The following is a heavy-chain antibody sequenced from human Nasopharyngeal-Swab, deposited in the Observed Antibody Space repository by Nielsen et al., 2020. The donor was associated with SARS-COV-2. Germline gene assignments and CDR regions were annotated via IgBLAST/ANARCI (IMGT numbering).Heavy chain of an antibody. J-gene: IGHJ3*02. Sequence: GGYLRLSCAASGFTFRSYAMHWVRQAPGKGLERVAVRSYDGNNKYYADSVKGRFTISRDNSKNTLYLQMNSLRAEDTAVYYCARDPDGGNVWEDAFDIWGQGTMVTVSS. CDR1: GFTFRSYA. D-gene: IGHD4-23*01. CDR3: ARDPDGGNVWEDAFDI. V-gene: IGHV3-30-3*01. CDR2: RSYDGNNK.